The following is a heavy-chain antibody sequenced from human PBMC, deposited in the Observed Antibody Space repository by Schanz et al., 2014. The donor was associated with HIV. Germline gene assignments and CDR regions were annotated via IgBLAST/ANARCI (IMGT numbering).Heavy chain of an antibody. CDR3: AKSGGDASYYYVSGSYSTGWLDP. CDR1: GFTFSSYS. V-gene: IGHV4-34*08. D-gene: IGHD3-10*01. J-gene: IGHJ5*02. CDR2: VNHSGDT. Sequence: VQLLESGGGLVQPGGSLRLSCAASGFTFSSYSMNWVRQAPGKGLEWIAEVNHSGDTNYNPSLKSRVTISVDTSKNQFSLKLDSVTAADTAVYYCAKSGGDASYYYVSGSYSTGWLDPWGQGTLVTVSS.